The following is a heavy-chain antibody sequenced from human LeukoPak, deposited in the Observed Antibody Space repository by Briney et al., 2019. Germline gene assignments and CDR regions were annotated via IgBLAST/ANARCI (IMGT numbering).Heavy chain of an antibody. V-gene: IGHV3-30*18. D-gene: IGHD3-22*01. Sequence: QPGGSLRLSCAASGFTFSSYGMHWVRQAPGKGLEWVAVISYDGSNKYYADSVKGRFTISRDNSKNTLYLQMNSLRAEDTAVYYCAKDLRYDSSGCYWGQGTLVTVSS. CDR3: AKDLRYDSSGCY. CDR2: ISYDGSNK. J-gene: IGHJ4*02. CDR1: GFTFSSYG.